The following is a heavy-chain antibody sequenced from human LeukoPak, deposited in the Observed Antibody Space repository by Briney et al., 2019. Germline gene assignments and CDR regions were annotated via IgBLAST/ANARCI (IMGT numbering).Heavy chain of an antibody. CDR3: ARYVDTAMVNWYFDL. J-gene: IGHJ2*01. V-gene: IGHV3-23*01. CDR1: GLTFSDYA. D-gene: IGHD5-18*01. Sequence: GGSLRLSCAASGLTFSDYALGWVRQAPGRGLEWVATLSGSGAGTYYSDSVQGRFTISRDNSKRTLFLQMNSLRAEDTAVYYCARYVDTAMVNWYFDLWGRGTLVTVSS. CDR2: LSGSGAGT.